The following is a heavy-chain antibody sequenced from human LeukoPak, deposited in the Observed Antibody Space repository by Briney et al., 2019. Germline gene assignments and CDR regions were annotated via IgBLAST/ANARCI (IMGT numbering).Heavy chain of an antibody. V-gene: IGHV4-59*08. J-gene: IGHJ4*02. CDR2: IVYSGTT. D-gene: IGHD2-15*01. Sequence: PSETLSLTCTFSGDSFSSYYWTWIRQPPGMGLEWIGHIVYSGTTNYNPSLKSRVTMLIDTSKNQFSLKLSSVTAADTAVYYCARHRGYCSGGSCYLFDYWGQGTLVTVSS. CDR3: ARHRGYCSGGSCYLFDY. CDR1: GDSFSSYY.